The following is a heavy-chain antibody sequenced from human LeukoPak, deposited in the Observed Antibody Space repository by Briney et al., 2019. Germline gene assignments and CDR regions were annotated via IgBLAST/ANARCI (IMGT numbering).Heavy chain of an antibody. CDR2: INTNTGNP. CDR1: GYTFTNYA. J-gene: IGHJ4*02. CDR3: ARGNPYYLDY. V-gene: IGHV7-4-1*02. Sequence: ASVKVSCKASGYTFTNYAMDWVRQAPGQGPEWMGWINTNTGNPTYAQGFTGRFVSSLDTSVSTAYLQISSLKAEDTAIYYCARGNPYYLDYWGQGTLVTVSS.